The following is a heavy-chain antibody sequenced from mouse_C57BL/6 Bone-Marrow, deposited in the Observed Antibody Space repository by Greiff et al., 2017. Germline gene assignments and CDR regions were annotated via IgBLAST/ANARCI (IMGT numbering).Heavy chain of an antibody. V-gene: IGHV8-8*01. Sequence: QVTLKVSGPGILQPSQTLSLTCSSSGFSLSTFGMGVGWTRQPSGKGLAWLAHIWRDDDKYYNPALKSRLTIAKDTSKNHVFLKIANVDTADTATYSCARIAPFYGGAWFAYWGQGTLVTVSA. CDR2: IWRDDDK. J-gene: IGHJ3*01. CDR3: ARIAPFYGGAWFAY. D-gene: IGHD1-1*01. CDR1: GFSLSTFGMG.